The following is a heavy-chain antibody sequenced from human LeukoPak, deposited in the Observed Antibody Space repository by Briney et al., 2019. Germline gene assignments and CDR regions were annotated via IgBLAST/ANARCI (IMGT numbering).Heavy chain of an antibody. Sequence: GGSLRLSCAVSGFSINKLWVHWVREAPGKGVMWVSRINSDETTTNYADSAEGRFNITRDNAKTMVYLQMNSLRAEDTAVYYCAKLLSPLLWGQGTLVTVSS. CDR1: GFSINKLW. D-gene: IGHD3-16*02. V-gene: IGHV3-74*01. CDR3: AKLLSPLL. CDR2: INSDETTT. J-gene: IGHJ4*02.